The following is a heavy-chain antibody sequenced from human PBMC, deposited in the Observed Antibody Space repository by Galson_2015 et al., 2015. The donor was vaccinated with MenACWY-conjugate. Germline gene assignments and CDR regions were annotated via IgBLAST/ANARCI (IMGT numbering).Heavy chain of an antibody. CDR2: INRDGGGT. Sequence: SLRLSCAASGFTFDSYRMSWVRQAPGKGLEWVTNINRDGGGTYYASSVKGRFTISKYNAENTLYLQMNSLRAEDTAIYYCARIIHDGLDYWGQGTLVTVSS. CDR3: ARIIHDGLDY. V-gene: IGHV3-7*01. J-gene: IGHJ4*02. D-gene: IGHD1-1*01. CDR1: GFTFDSYR.